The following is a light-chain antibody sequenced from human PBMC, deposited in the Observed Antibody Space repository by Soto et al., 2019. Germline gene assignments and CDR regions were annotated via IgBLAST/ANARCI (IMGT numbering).Light chain of an antibody. V-gene: IGKV1-5*03. J-gene: IGKJ1*01. Sequence: EIQMTQSPNTLSASVGDSVAVTCRASEIVNGHLAWYQQKPGKAPKLLIYEASILESGVPPRFSGSGFGTEFTLTINGLLPEDFVTYYCQQYNNWPSFGQGTKVDIK. CDR3: QQYNNWPS. CDR2: EAS. CDR1: EIVNGH.